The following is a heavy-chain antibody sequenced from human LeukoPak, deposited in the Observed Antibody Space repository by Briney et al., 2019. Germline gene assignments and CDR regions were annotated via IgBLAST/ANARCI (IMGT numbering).Heavy chain of an antibody. CDR2: IRYDGSNK. Sequence: GGSLRLSCAASGFTFSSYGMHWVRQAPGKGLEWVAFIRYDGSNKYYADSVKGRFTISRDNSKNTLYLQMNSLRAEDTAVYYCARDTKLLHYYYYYYMDVWGKGTTVTVSS. CDR3: ARDTKLLHYYYYYYMDV. J-gene: IGHJ6*03. D-gene: IGHD2-21*02. V-gene: IGHV3-30*02. CDR1: GFTFSSYG.